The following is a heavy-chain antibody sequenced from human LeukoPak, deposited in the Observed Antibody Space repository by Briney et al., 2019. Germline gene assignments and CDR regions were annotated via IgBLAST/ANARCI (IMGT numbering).Heavy chain of an antibody. Sequence: GGSLRLSCAASGFTFSSYAMSWVRQAPGKGLEWVSAISGSGGSTYYADSVKGRFTISRDNSKNTLYLQTNSLRAEDTAVYYCAKYGGNSPYYYGMDVWGQGTTVTVSS. V-gene: IGHV3-23*01. CDR3: AKYGGNSPYYYGMDV. D-gene: IGHD4-23*01. CDR1: GFTFSSYA. CDR2: ISGSGGST. J-gene: IGHJ6*02.